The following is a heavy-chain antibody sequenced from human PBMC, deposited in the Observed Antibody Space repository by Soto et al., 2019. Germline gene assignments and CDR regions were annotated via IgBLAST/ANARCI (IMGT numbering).Heavy chain of an antibody. J-gene: IGHJ4*02. CDR1: GGSISSYY. D-gene: IGHD1-7*01. Sequence: PSETLSLTCTVSGGSISSYYWSWIRQPPGKGLEWIGYIYYSGSTNYNPSLKNRVTISVDTSKNQYSLKLSSVTAADTAVFFCARHVGIAHTSNWNYREGFDYWGQGTLVTVSS. V-gene: IGHV4-59*08. CDR3: ARHVGIAHTSNWNYREGFDY. CDR2: IYYSGST.